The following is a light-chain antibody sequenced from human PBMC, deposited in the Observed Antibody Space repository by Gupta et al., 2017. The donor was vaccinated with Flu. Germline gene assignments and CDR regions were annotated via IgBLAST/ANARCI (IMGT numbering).Light chain of an antibody. J-gene: IGKJ4*01. CDR1: QSVGSSY. CDR2: GAS. Sequence: EIVLTQSPGILSLSPGERATLSCRASQSVGSSYLAWYQQKPGQAPSLLIYGASSRATGIPDRFSGSGSGTDFTLTISRLEPEDFAVYYCQKEGNSPLTFGRGTKVDI. CDR3: QKEGNSPLT. V-gene: IGKV3-20*01.